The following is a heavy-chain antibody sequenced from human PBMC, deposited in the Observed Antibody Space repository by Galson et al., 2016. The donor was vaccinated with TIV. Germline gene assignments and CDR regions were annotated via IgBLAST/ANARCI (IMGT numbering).Heavy chain of an antibody. J-gene: IGHJ4*02. V-gene: IGHV3-9*01. CDR1: GFTFDDYA. CDR2: ISWNSGNI. CDR3: VKDCYGSGSRFDY. Sequence: SLRLSCAASGFTFDDYAMHWVRQAPGKGLEWVSGISWNSGNIGYADSVKGRFTISRDNAKNSLFLQMNSLRAEDTALYYCVKDCYGSGSRFDYWGQGTLVTVSS. D-gene: IGHD3-10*01.